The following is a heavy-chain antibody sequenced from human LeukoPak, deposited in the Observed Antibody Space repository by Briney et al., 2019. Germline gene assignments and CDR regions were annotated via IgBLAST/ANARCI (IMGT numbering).Heavy chain of an antibody. V-gene: IGHV4-59*01. J-gene: IGHJ4*02. CDR2: IYYSGST. Sequence: SETLSLTCTVSGGSISSYYWGWIRQPPGKGLEWIGYIYYSGSTNYNPSLKSRVTISVDTSKSQFSLRLSSVTAADTAVYYCAREDGYSQADSWGQGILVTVSS. CDR1: GGSISSYY. CDR3: AREDGYSQADS. D-gene: IGHD5-24*01.